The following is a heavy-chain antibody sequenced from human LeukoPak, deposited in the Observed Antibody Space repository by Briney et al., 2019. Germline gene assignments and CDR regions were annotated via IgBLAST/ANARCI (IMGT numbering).Heavy chain of an antibody. J-gene: IGHJ4*02. CDR1: GFTFDDYA. CDR3: AKAAHRFLESQSAQ. CDR2: ISWNSGSI. V-gene: IGHV3-9*01. Sequence: GRSLRLSCAASGFTFDDYAMHWVRQAPGKGLEWVSGISWNSGSIGYADSVKGRFTISRDNAKNSLYLQMNSLRAEDTALYYCAKAAHRFLESQSAQWGQGTLVTVSS. D-gene: IGHD3-3*01.